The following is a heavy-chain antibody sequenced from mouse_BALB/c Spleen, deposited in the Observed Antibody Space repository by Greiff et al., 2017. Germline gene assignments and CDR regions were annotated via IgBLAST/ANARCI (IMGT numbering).Heavy chain of an antibody. D-gene: IGHD2-10*02. CDR3: ARGYGNIAY. J-gene: IGHJ3*01. CDR1: GFTFSSYA. V-gene: IGHV5-9-3*01. Sequence: EVQGVESGGGLVKPGGSLKLSCAASGFTFSSYAMSWVRQTPEKRLEWVATISSGGSYTYYPDSVKGRFTISRDNAKNTLYLQMSSLRSEDTAMYYCARGYGNIAYWGQGTLVTVSA. CDR2: ISSGGSYT.